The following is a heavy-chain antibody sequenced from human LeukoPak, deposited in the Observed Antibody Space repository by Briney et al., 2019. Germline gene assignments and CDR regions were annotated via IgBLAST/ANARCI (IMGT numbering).Heavy chain of an antibody. CDR2: INHSGST. Sequence: KPSETLSLTCAVYGGSFSGYYWSWIRQPPGKGLEWIGEINHSGSTNYNPSLKSRVTISVDTSKNQFSLKLSSVTAADTAVYYCPRVSRIWFGDYKYDYWGQGTLVTVSS. CDR3: PRVSRIWFGDYKYDY. J-gene: IGHJ4*02. CDR1: GGSFSGYY. D-gene: IGHD3-10*01. V-gene: IGHV4-34*01.